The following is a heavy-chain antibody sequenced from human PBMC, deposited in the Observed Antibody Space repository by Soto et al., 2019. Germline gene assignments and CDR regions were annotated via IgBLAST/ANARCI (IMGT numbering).Heavy chain of an antibody. Sequence: ASVTVSCQASGYIFTDYHIHWVRQAPGQGLEWLGRINPKSGGTSTAQKFQGWVTMTTDTSISTASMELTRLTSDDTAIYYCARGDSTDWSNGVCSFFYNHDMDVWGQGTTVTVSS. CDR3: ARGDSTDWSNGVCSFFYNHDMDV. V-gene: IGHV1-2*04. CDR1: GYIFTDYH. CDR2: INPKSGGT. D-gene: IGHD2-8*01. J-gene: IGHJ6*02.